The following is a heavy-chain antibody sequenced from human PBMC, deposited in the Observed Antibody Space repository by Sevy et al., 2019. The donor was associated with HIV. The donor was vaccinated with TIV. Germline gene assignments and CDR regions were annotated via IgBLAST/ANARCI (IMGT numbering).Heavy chain of an antibody. CDR1: DYTFSTQG. CDR2: ISAYNGNT. J-gene: IGHJ4*02. D-gene: IGHD1-1*01. V-gene: IGHV1-18*01. Sequence: ASVKVSCKASDYTFSTQGFNWVRQAPGQGLEWMGWISAYNGNTKYAQKFQGRVTMTTDTSTSTAYMELRSLTSDDTAVYYCARGGARGTVLVSGYWGQGTLVTVSS. CDR3: ARGGARGTVLVSGY.